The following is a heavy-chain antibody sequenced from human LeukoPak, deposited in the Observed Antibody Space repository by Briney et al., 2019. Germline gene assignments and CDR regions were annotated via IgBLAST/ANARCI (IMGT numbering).Heavy chain of an antibody. CDR1: GFTFSNYA. V-gene: IGHV3-23*01. CDR3: GRDGGNGWFDF. D-gene: IGHD2-15*01. J-gene: IGHJ4*02. Sequence: GGSLRLSCVVSGFTFSNYAMNWVRQAPGKGLQWVSVISTTSLNTYYADSVKGRFTISRDNSKNTLYLQMSSLRVDDTAVYYCGRDGGNGWFDFWGQGTLVTVSS. CDR2: ISTTSLNT.